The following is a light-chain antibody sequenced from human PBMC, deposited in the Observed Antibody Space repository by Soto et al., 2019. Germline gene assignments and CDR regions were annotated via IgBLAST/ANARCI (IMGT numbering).Light chain of an antibody. CDR3: SSYTSSSTSYV. CDR2: EVS. CDR1: SSDVGGYNY. V-gene: IGLV2-14*01. J-gene: IGLJ1*01. Sequence: QSALTQPASVSGSPRQSITISCTGTSSDVGGYNYVSWYQHHPGKAPKLMIYEVSNRPSGVSNRFSGSKSGNTASLTISGLQAEDEADYYCSSYTSSSTSYVFGTGTKVTVL.